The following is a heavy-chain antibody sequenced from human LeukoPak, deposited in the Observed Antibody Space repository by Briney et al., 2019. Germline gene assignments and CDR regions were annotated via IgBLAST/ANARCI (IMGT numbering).Heavy chain of an antibody. D-gene: IGHD4-23*01. CDR2: ISAYNGNT. J-gene: IGHJ4*02. CDR3: ARKVGYGGNSGYFDY. CDR1: GYTFTSYG. Sequence: ASVKVSCKASGYTFTSYGISWVRQAPGQGLEWMGWISAYNGNTNYAQKLQGRVTMTTDTSTSTAYMGLRSLRSDDTAVYYCARKVGYGGNSGYFDYWGQGTLVTVSS. V-gene: IGHV1-18*01.